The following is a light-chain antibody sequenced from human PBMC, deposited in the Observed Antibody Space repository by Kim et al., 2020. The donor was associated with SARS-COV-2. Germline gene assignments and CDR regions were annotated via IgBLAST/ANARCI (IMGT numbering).Light chain of an antibody. J-gene: IGLJ2*01. V-gene: IGLV3-25*03. CDR3: QSADSSGTYVV. CDR2: KDS. Sequence: SYELTQPPSVSVSPGQTARITCSGDALPKQYAYWYQQKPGRAPVLVIYKDSERPSGIPERFSGSSSGTTVTLTISGVQAEDEADYYCQSADSSGTYVVFG. CDR1: ALPKQY.